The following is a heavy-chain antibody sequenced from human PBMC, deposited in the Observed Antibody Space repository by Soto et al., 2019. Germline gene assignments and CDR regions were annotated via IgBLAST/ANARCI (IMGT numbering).Heavy chain of an antibody. V-gene: IGHV1-69*08. Sequence: QVQLVQSGAEVKKPGSSVKVSCKASGGTFSSYTISWVRQAPGQGLEWMGRIIPILGIANYAQKFQGRVTITADKSTSTAYMELSSLRSEDTAVYYCARDSYDYVWGSYRYFDYWGQGTLFTVSS. CDR2: IIPILGIA. D-gene: IGHD3-16*02. CDR3: ARDSYDYVWGSYRYFDY. CDR1: GGTFSSYT. J-gene: IGHJ4*02.